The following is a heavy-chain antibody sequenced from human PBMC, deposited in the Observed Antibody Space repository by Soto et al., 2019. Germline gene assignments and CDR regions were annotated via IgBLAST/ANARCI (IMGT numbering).Heavy chain of an antibody. CDR2: IYSGGST. V-gene: IGHV3-53*01. D-gene: IGHD3-22*01. CDR3: ARDSGSGYYDY. J-gene: IGHJ4*02. CDR1: GFTVSSNY. Sequence: GGSLRLSCAASGFTVSSNYMSWVRQAPGKGLEWVSVIYSGGSTCYADSVKGRFTISRDNSKNTLYLQMNSLRAEDTAVYYCARDSGSGYYDYWGQGTLVTVSS.